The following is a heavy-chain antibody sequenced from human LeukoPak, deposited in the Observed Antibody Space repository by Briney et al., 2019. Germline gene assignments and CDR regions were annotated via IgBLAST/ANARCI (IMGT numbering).Heavy chain of an antibody. Sequence: GRSLRLSCAASGFTFSSSAMNWVRQAPGKGLEWVSSINNVASHIYYAHSVKGRFTISRDNAKNSLYLQMNSLSDEDTAVYYCARDPTQYLRYGHFDYWGQGTLVTVSS. CDR2: INNVASHI. CDR3: ARDPTQYLRYGHFDY. D-gene: IGHD5/OR15-5a*01. CDR1: GFTFSSSA. J-gene: IGHJ4*02. V-gene: IGHV3-21*01.